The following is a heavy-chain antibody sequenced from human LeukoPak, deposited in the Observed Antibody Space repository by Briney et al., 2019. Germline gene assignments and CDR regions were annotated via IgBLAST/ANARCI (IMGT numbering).Heavy chain of an antibody. CDR1: NDSISSGDYY. V-gene: IGHV4-30-4*01. CDR3: ARLPWATVADYFDY. Sequence: SETLSLTCTVSNDSISSGDYYWNWIRQPPGKGLEWIGYIFHRGGTSYNPSLKSRILFSVDTSQNQFSLKLNSVTAADTAVYYCARLPWATVADYFDYWGQGTLVTVSS. D-gene: IGHD4-23*01. J-gene: IGHJ4*02. CDR2: IFHRGGT.